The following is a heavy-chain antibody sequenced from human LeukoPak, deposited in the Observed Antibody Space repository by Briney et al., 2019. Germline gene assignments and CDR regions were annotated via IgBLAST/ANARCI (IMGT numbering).Heavy chain of an antibody. D-gene: IGHD2-2*01. Sequence: PGGSLRLACAASGFTFSSYSMNWVRQAPGKGLEWVSSISSSSSYIYYADSVKGRFTISRDNAKNSLYLQMNSLRAEDTAVYYCAREYCSSTSCYDYFYYYYMDVWGKGTTVTVSS. CDR3: AREYCSSTSCYDYFYYYYMDV. CDR2: ISSSSSYI. V-gene: IGHV3-21*01. CDR1: GFTFSSYS. J-gene: IGHJ6*03.